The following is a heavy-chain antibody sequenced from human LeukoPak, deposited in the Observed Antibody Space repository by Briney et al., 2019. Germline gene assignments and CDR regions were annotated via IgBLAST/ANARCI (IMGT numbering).Heavy chain of an antibody. Sequence: TFSSYAMSWVRQAPGKGLEWIGSIYYSGSTYYNPSLKSRVTISVDTSKNQFSLKLSSVTAADTAVYYCARTGYCSSTSCYPTNAFDIWGQGTMVTVS. V-gene: IGHV4-39*01. D-gene: IGHD2-2*01. CDR2: IYYSGST. CDR3: ARTGYCSSTSCYPTNAFDI. J-gene: IGHJ3*02. CDR1: TFSSYA.